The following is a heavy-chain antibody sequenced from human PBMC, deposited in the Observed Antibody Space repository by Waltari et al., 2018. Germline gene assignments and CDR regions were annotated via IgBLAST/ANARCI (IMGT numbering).Heavy chain of an antibody. CDR2: IKPDGGDK. J-gene: IGHJ4*02. CDR3: TRGDF. V-gene: IGHV3-7*01. Sequence: EVHLVDSGGDLVKPGGYLRLSCAASGFTFSNYWMSWARQAPGKGLEWVGNIKPDGGDKYYADSVKGRFIISRDNTKNSLYLQMNSLRVEDTAVYYCTRGDFWGQGTLVTVSS. CDR1: GFTFSNYW. D-gene: IGHD3-3*01.